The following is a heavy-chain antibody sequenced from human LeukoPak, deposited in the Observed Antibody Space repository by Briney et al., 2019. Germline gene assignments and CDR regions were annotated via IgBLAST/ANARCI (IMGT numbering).Heavy chain of an antibody. D-gene: IGHD6-13*01. CDR3: ARGSRQQLPTGWFDP. J-gene: IGHJ5*02. V-gene: IGHV1-18*01. CDR1: GYTVTSYG. Sequence: GASVKVSRKASGYTVTSYGISWVRQAPGQGLEWMGWISAYNGNTNYAQKLQGRVTMTTDTSTSTAYMELRSLRSDDTAVYYCARGSRQQLPTGWFDPWGQGTLVTVSS. CDR2: ISAYNGNT.